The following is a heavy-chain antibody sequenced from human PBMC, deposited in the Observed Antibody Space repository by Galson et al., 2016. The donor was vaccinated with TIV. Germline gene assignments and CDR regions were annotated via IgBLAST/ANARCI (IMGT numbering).Heavy chain of an antibody. Sequence: QSGAEVKKPGESLKISCKGSGYTFTNYWIVWVRQMPGKGLEWMGIIYPGDSETTYSPSFQGQVTTSADKSISTAYLQRSSPKAPDTAMYSCARHTGDDEPPGSYPYYFGMDVWGQGTAVTVSS. CDR2: IYPGDSET. CDR3: ARHTGDDEPPGSYPYYFGMDV. J-gene: IGHJ6*02. CDR1: GYTFTNYW. D-gene: IGHD4-17*01. V-gene: IGHV5-51*01.